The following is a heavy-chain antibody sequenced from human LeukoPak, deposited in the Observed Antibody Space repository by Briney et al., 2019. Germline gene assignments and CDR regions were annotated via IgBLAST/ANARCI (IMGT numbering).Heavy chain of an antibody. J-gene: IGHJ6*03. V-gene: IGHV3-7*03. CDR2: IKQDGSER. CDR1: GFTFSSYW. Sequence: GGSLRLSCAASGFTFSSYWMSWVRQAPGKGLEWVANIKQDGSERYYVDSVKGRFTISRDNAKNSLYLQMNSLRAEDTAVYYCARGSYDILTGYYGPGYYYMDVWGKGTTVTVSS. D-gene: IGHD3-9*01. CDR3: ARGSYDILTGYYGPGYYYMDV.